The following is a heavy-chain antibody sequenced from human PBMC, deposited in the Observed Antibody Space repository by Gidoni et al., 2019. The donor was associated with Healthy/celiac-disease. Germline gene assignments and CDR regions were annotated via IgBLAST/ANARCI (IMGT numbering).Heavy chain of an antibody. CDR2: ISVNSGSI. Sequence: EVQLVESGGGLVQPGRSLRLSCAASDFTFVDYAMHWVRQAPGKGLEWGSGISVNSGSIGYADSVKGRFTISRDNAKNSLYLQMNSLRAEDTALYYCAKDMSPPNCSGGSCYSGPFDYWGQGTLVTVSS. D-gene: IGHD2-15*01. V-gene: IGHV3-9*01. J-gene: IGHJ4*02. CDR1: DFTFVDYA. CDR3: AKDMSPPNCSGGSCYSGPFDY.